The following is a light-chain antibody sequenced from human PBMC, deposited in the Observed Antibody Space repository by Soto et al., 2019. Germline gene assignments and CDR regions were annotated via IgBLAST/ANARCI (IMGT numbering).Light chain of an antibody. Sequence: QSVLTQPPSASETPGQRVTISCSGSSSNIGRNTVNWYQQLPGTAPKLLIYSNDQRPSGVPDRFSGSKSGTSASLAISGLQSEDEADYYCAAWDDSLNGVVFGGGTKVTVL. CDR1: SSNIGRNT. CDR2: SND. J-gene: IGLJ2*01. CDR3: AAWDDSLNGVV. V-gene: IGLV1-44*01.